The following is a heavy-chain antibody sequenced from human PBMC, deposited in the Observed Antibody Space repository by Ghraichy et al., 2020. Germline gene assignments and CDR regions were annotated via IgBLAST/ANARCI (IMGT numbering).Heavy chain of an antibody. CDR2: INHSGSN. D-gene: IGHD6-13*01. Sequence: SETLSLTCAVYGGSFSGYYWSWIRQPPGKGLEWIGEINHSGSNNYNPSLKSRVTLSVDTSKNQFSLKLSSVTAADTAVYYCARANPHTSRIAAAGTPPITASYIWFYPWGQGTLVTVPS. CDR1: GGSFSGYY. CDR3: ARANPHTSRIAAAGTPPITASYIWFYP. V-gene: IGHV4-34*01. J-gene: IGHJ5*02.